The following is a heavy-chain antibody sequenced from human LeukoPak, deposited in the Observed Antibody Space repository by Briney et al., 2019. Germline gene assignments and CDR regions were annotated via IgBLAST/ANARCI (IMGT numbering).Heavy chain of an antibody. J-gene: IGHJ4*02. CDR1: GFTFSSYA. D-gene: IGHD5-12*01. Sequence: TGGSLRLSCAASGFTFSSYAIHWVRQAPGKGLEWVAVISYDGSNTYYADSVKGRFTISRDNSKNTLYLQMNNLRAEDTAVYYCARDLTNGYGSNWGQGTLVTVSS. CDR3: ARDLTNGYGSN. CDR2: ISYDGSNT. V-gene: IGHV3-30-3*01.